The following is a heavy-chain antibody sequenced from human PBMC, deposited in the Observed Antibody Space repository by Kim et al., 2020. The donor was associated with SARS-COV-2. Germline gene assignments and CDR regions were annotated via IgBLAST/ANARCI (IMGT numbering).Heavy chain of an antibody. J-gene: IGHJ4*02. CDR3: TRLLGSGGYPDY. V-gene: IGHV3-73*01. Sequence: GGSLRLSCAASGFTFSGSAMHWVRQASGKGLEWVGRIRSKANSYATAYAASVKGRFTISRDDSKNTAHLQMNSLKTEDTAVYYCTRLLGSGGYPDYCGQGTLVTVSS. D-gene: IGHD3-10*01. CDR2: IRSKANSYAT. CDR1: GFTFSGSA.